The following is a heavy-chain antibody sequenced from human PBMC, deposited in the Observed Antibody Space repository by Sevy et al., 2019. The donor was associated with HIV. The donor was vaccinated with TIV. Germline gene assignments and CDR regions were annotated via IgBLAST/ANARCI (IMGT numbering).Heavy chain of an antibody. D-gene: IGHD3-3*01. J-gene: IGHJ5*02. CDR2: IFDSGST. Sequence: SETLSLTCTVSGGSIRTYYWSWIRQAPGKGLEWIGDIFDSGSTDYTSSLKSRVTISADTSKNQLSLKLTSVTAADTAIYYCARTHGALLRFLEDKWFDPWGQGSLVTVSS. CDR1: GGSIRTYY. V-gene: IGHV4-59*01. CDR3: ARTHGALLRFLEDKWFDP.